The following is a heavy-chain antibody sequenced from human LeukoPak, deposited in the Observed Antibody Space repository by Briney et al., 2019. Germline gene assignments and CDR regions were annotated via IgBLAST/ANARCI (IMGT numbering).Heavy chain of an antibody. D-gene: IGHD2-2*01. V-gene: IGHV4-59*06. CDR1: GGSISSYY. CDR3: ARVITEYQLHYFDY. Sequence: KPSETLSLTCTVSGGSISSYYWSWIRQHPGKGLEWIGYIYYSGSTYYNPSLKSRVTISVDTSKNQFSLKLSSVTAADTAVYYCARVITEYQLHYFDYWGQGTLVTVSS. J-gene: IGHJ4*02. CDR2: IYYSGST.